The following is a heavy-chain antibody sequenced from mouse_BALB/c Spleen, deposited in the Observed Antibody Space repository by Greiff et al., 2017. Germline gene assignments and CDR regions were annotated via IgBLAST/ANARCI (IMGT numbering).Heavy chain of an antibody. CDR3: TRRGLRQEYFDY. D-gene: IGHD2-4*01. CDR2: IYPSDSYT. J-gene: IGHJ2*01. CDR1: GYTFTSYW. V-gene: IGHV1-69*02. Sequence: QVQLQQPGAELVRPGASVKLSCKASGYTFTSYWINWVKQRPGQGLEWIGNIYPSDSYTNYNQKFKDKATLTVDKSSSTAYMQLSSPTSEDSAVYYCTRRGLRQEYFDYWGQGTTLTVSS.